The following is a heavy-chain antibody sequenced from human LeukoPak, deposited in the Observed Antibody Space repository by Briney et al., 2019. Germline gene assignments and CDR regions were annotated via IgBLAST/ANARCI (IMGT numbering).Heavy chain of an antibody. D-gene: IGHD3-22*01. Sequence: GGSLRLSCAASGFTFSSYSMTWVRQAPGKGLEWVSSISSSSSYIYYADSVKGRFTISRDNAKNSLYLQMNSLRAEDTAVYYCARPDSSGYPIDYWGQGTLVTVSS. V-gene: IGHV3-21*01. CDR3: ARPDSSGYPIDY. CDR2: ISSSSSYI. J-gene: IGHJ4*02. CDR1: GFTFSSYS.